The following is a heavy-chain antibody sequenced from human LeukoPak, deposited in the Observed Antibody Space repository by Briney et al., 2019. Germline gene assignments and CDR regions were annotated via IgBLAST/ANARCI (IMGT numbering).Heavy chain of an antibody. V-gene: IGHV1-3*01. CDR1: GYTFTSYA. J-gene: IGHJ5*02. CDR3: ARGEMATISWFDP. D-gene: IGHD5-24*01. Sequence: GASVKVSCKASGYTFTSYAMHWVRQAPGQRLEWMGWINAGNGSTKYSQKFQGRVTITRDTSASTAYMELSSLRSEDTAVYYCARGEMATISWFDPWGQGTLVTVSS. CDR2: INAGNGST.